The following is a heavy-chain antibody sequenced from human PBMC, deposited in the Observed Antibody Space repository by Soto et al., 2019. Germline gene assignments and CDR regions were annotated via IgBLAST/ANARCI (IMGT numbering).Heavy chain of an antibody. CDR1: GYSFTSYW. CDR3: ARPDGYSYGHQYYFDY. V-gene: IGHV5-51*01. J-gene: IGHJ4*02. Sequence: PGESLKVSCKGSGYSFTSYWIGWVRQMPGKGLEWMGIIYPGDSDTRYSPSFQGQVTISADKSISTAYLQWSSLKASDTAMYYCARPDGYSYGHQYYFDYWGQGTLVTVSS. D-gene: IGHD5-18*01. CDR2: IYPGDSDT.